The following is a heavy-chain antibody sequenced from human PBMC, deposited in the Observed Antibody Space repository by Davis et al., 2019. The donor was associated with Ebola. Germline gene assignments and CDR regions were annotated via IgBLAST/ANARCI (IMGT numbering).Heavy chain of an antibody. V-gene: IGHV3-73*01. D-gene: IGHD2-2*01. J-gene: IGHJ6*04. CDR2: IRSKRNSYAT. CDR3: TRLDEETVAVPAG. CDR1: GFTFSGSG. Sequence: PGGSLRLSCAGSGFTFSGSGIHWVRQASGKGLEWVGRIRSKRNSYATAYAASVKGRFTVSRDDSKNTAYLQMSSLKTEDTAVYYCTRLDEETVAVPAGWGKGTTVTVSS.